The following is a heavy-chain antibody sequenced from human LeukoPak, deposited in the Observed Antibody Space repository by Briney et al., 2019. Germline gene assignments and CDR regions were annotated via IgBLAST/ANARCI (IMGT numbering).Heavy chain of an antibody. CDR2: ISGGGGST. CDR3: AKSLIRGYYDTSGYYFFDN. D-gene: IGHD3-22*01. CDR1: GFTFSSYV. Sequence: GGSLRLSCAASGFTFSSYVMTWFRQVPGKGLEWVSAISGGGGSTYYADSVKGRFTISRDNSNNTLYLEMNSLRADDTAVYYCAKSLIRGYYDTSGYYFFDNWGQGTLVTVSS. J-gene: IGHJ4*02. V-gene: IGHV3-23*01.